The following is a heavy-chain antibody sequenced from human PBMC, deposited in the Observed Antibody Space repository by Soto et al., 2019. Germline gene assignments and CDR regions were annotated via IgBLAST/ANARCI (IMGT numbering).Heavy chain of an antibody. V-gene: IGHV3-21*01. Sequence: PGGSLRLSCAASGFTFTTYWMHWVRQVPGKGLEWVSSISSSSSYIYYADSVKGRFTISRDNAKNSLYLQMNSLRAEDTAVYYCASHYDFWSGYDHNWFDPWGQGTLVTVSS. CDR3: ASHYDFWSGYDHNWFDP. CDR1: GFTFTTYW. CDR2: ISSSSSYI. J-gene: IGHJ5*02. D-gene: IGHD3-3*01.